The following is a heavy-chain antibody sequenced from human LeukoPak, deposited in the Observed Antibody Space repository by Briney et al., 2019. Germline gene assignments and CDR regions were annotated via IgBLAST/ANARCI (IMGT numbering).Heavy chain of an antibody. J-gene: IGHJ4*02. CDR3: AKDLRPFTGSWLVLGGYYFDY. Sequence: PGGSLRLSCAASGFTFSSYDMSWVRQAPGKGLEWVSAISGSGGSTYYADSVKGRFTISRDNSKNTLYLQMNSMRAEDTAVYYCAKDLRPFTGSWLVLGGYYFDYWGQGTLVTVSS. CDR2: ISGSGGST. CDR1: GFTFSSYD. D-gene: IGHD3-16*01. V-gene: IGHV3-23*01.